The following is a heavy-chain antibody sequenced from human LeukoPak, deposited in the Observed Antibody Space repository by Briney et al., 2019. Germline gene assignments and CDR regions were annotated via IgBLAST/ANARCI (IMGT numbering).Heavy chain of an antibody. CDR1: GFTFSDYY. CDR2: ISSSGSTI. D-gene: IGHD3-16*01. V-gene: IGHV3-11*01. J-gene: IGHJ5*02. CDR3: ARHAYDLNYDSWFDP. Sequence: GGSLRLSCAASGFTFSDYYMSWIRQAPGKGLEWVSYISSSGSTIYYADSVKGRFTISRDNAKNSLYLQMNSLRAEDTAVYYCARHAYDLNYDSWFDPWGQGTLVTVSS.